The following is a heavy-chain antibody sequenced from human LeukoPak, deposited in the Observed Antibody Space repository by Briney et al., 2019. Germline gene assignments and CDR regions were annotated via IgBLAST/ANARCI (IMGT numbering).Heavy chain of an antibody. CDR1: GYSFICYW. CDR2: IYPGDSDT. V-gene: IGHV5-51*01. Sequence: GEFLKISCNGSGYSFICYWIGWVRQRSGKGLEWMGIIYPGDSDTRYSLSFQGQVTISADKSLSTAYMQWSSLNASDTAMYYCARVTTVVTPNFFDYWGQGTLVTVSS. CDR3: ARVTTVVTPNFFDY. D-gene: IGHD4-23*01. J-gene: IGHJ4*02.